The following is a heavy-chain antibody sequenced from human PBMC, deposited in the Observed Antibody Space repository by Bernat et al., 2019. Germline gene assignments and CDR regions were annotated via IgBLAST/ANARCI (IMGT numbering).Heavy chain of an antibody. V-gene: IGHV3-33*08. D-gene: IGHD6-13*01. CDR2: IWYDGSNK. Sequence: VQLVESGGGLVQPGGSLKLSCAASGFTFSGSAMHWVRQASGKGLEWVAVIWYDGSNKYYADSVKGRFTISRDNSKNTLYLQMNSLRAEDTAVYYCARVRYSNHPFDYWGQGTLVTVSS. CDR3: ARVRYSNHPFDY. CDR1: GFTFSGSA. J-gene: IGHJ4*02.